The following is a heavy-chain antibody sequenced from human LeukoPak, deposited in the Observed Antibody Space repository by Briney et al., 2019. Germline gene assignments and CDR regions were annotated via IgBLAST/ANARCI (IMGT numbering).Heavy chain of an antibody. CDR2: ISTSGST. CDR3: ARVNSSGSFLDY. CDR1: GGSFSIYY. Sequence: PSETLSLTCTVSGGSFSIYYWSWIRQSAGKGLEWIGHISTSGSTNYSPSLKSRVTISVDKSKNQFYLGLTSATAADTAVYYCARVNSSGSFLDYWGQGTLVTVSP. J-gene: IGHJ4*02. D-gene: IGHD3-22*01. V-gene: IGHV4-4*07.